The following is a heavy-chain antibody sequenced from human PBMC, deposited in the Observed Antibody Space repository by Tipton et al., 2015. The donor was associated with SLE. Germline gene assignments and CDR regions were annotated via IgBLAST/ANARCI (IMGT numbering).Heavy chain of an antibody. CDR1: GGSISSYY. D-gene: IGHD3-3*01. CDR2: IYYSGST. Sequence: PGLVKPSETLSLTCTVSGGSISSYYWSWIRQPPGKGLEWIGYIYYSGSTNYNPSLKSRVTISVDTSKNQFSLKLSSVTAADTAVYYCAREGGDFWSGYHNWFDPWGQGTLVTVSS. J-gene: IGHJ5*02. V-gene: IGHV4-59*01. CDR3: AREGGDFWSGYHNWFDP.